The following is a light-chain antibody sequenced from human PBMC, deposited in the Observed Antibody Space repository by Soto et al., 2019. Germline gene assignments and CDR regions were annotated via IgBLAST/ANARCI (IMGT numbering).Light chain of an antibody. V-gene: IGLV2-8*01. J-gene: IGLJ2*01. Sequence: QSVLTQPPSASGSPGQSVTISCTGTSSDVGGYNYVSWYQQHPGKAPKLMIYEVSKRPSGVPDRFSGSKSGNTASLTVSGLQAEDEAAYYCSSYAGSNNLGVFGGGTQVTVL. CDR3: SSYAGSNNLGV. CDR2: EVS. CDR1: SSDVGGYNY.